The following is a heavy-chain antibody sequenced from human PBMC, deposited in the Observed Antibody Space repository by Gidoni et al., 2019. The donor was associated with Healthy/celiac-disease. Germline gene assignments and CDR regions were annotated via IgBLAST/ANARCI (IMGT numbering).Heavy chain of an antibody. D-gene: IGHD3-22*01. V-gene: IGHV3-73*01. J-gene: IGHJ3*02. Sequence: ELPLVESGGGLVQPGGSLSLSCAASGFTFTGSALHWVRQASGKGLEWVGRSRSKANSYATTYAASVKGRFTFSRDDSQKTASLQMNSLKTEDTAVYYCSMMVVEENDAFDIWGQGTMVTVSS. CDR1: GFTFTGSA. CDR3: SMMVVEENDAFDI. CDR2: SRSKANSYAT.